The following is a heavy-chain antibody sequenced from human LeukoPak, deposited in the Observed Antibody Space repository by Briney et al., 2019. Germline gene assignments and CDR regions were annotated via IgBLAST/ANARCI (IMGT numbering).Heavy chain of an antibody. V-gene: IGHV4-39*01. CDR1: GGSISSSSYY. CDR3: ARHRAGGRGNLDAFDI. D-gene: IGHD3-10*01. J-gene: IGHJ3*02. Sequence: SETLSLTCTVSGGSISSSSYYWGWIRQPPGKGLEWIGSIYYSGSTYYNPSLKSRVTISVDTSKNQFSLKLSSVTAADTAVYYCARHRAGGRGNLDAFDIWGQGTMVTVSS. CDR2: IYYSGST.